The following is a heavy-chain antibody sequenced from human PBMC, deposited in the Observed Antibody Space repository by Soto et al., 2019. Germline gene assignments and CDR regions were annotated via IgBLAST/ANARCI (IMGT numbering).Heavy chain of an antibody. CDR3: ARHDTDSSSLGYYYYGMDV. CDR1: GYSFTSYW. V-gene: IGHV5-51*01. D-gene: IGHD6-6*01. CDR2: IYPGDSDT. Sequence: PGESLKISCKGSGYSFTSYWIGWVRQMPGKGLEWMGIIYPGDSDTRYSPYFQGQVTISADKSISTAYLQWSSLKASYTAMYYCARHDTDSSSLGYYYYGMDVWGQGTTVTVSS. J-gene: IGHJ6*02.